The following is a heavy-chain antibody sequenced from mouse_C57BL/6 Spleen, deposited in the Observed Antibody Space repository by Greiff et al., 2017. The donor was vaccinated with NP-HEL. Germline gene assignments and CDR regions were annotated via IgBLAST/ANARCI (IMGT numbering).Heavy chain of an antibody. CDR3: ARSGDGYSYAMDY. J-gene: IGHJ4*01. D-gene: IGHD2-3*01. Sequence: QVQLQQSGAELVKPGASVKISCKASGYAFSSYWMNWVKQRPGKGLEWIGQIYPGDGDTNYNGKVKGKATLTAYKSSSTAYMQLSSLTSEDSAVYFCARSGDGYSYAMDYWGQGTSVTVSS. CDR1: GYAFSSYW. V-gene: IGHV1-80*01. CDR2: IYPGDGDT.